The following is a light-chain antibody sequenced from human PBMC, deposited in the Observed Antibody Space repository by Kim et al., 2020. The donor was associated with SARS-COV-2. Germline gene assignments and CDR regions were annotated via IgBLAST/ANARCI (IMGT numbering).Light chain of an antibody. CDR1: SSKFGNNY. CDR2: SNN. CDR3: AAWDDSLNGVI. J-gene: IGLJ2*01. V-gene: IGLV1-44*01. Sequence: GQRVTFSCSANSSKFGNNYVNWYQQRPGTAPKLLIYSNNRRPSGVPDRFSGSKSGTSASLAISGLQSEDEADYYCAAWDDSLNGVIFGGGTQLTVL.